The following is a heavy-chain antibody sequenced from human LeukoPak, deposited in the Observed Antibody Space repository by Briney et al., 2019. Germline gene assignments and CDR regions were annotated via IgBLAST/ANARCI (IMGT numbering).Heavy chain of an antibody. CDR1: GFTFSSYA. J-gene: IGHJ4*02. CDR2: ISSNGGST. CDR3: AMWPYGSGSYWEGIDY. Sequence: GGSLRLSCSASGFTFSSYAMHWVRQAPGKGLEYVSAISSNGGSTYYADSVKGRFTISRDNSKNTLFLQMNSLSAEDTAIYYCAMWPYGSGSYWEGIDYWGQGNLVTVSS. D-gene: IGHD3-10*01. V-gene: IGHV3-64*04.